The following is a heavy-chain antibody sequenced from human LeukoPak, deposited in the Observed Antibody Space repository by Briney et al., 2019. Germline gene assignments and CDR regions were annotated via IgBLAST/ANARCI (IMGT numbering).Heavy chain of an antibody. CDR3: ARDGIFDF. CDR1: GFTFSSYE. CDR2: IRSGGTYI. V-gene: IGHV3-21*01. Sequence: PGGSLRLSCAASGFTFSSYEMNWVRQAPGKGLEWVSSIRSGGTYINYADSVKGRFTISRDDAKNSLYLQMNSLRAEDTAVYYCARDGIFDFWGQGTLVTVSS. J-gene: IGHJ4*02.